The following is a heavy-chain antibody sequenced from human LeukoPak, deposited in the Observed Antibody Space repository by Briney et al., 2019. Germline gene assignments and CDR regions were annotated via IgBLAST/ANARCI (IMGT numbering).Heavy chain of an antibody. Sequence: PSETLSLTCTVSGGSISSSSYYWGWIRQPPGKGLEWIGSIYYSGSTYYNPSLKSRVTISVDTSKNQFSLKLSSVTAADTAVYYCARDRRWGGAFDIWGQGTMVTVSS. CDR1: GGSISSSSYY. D-gene: IGHD3-16*01. J-gene: IGHJ3*02. V-gene: IGHV4-39*07. CDR2: IYYSGST. CDR3: ARDRRWGGAFDI.